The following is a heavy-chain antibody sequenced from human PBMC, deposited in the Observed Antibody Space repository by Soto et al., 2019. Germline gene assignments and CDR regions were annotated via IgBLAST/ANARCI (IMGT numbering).Heavy chain of an antibody. CDR2: ISYDGSDK. CDR1: GFTLSSYS. V-gene: IGHV3-30-3*01. CDR3: ARVYSTLDYGIDY. J-gene: IGHJ4*02. Sequence: GGTLRLSCAASGFTLSSYSTHWCRQAPGKGLECVAVISYDGSDKYYADSVKGRFTISRDNSKNTLYLQMNSLRPEDTAVYYCARVYSTLDYGIDYWGQGPLVTVSS. D-gene: IGHD6-13*01.